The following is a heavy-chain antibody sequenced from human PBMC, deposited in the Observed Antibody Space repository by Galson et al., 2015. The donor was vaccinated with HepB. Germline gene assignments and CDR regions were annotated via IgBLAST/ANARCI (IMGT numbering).Heavy chain of an antibody. CDR1: GFTFSSYG. CDR3: AKNYYDSSGSYYFDY. V-gene: IGHV3-30*18. Sequence: LRLSCAASGFTFSSYGMHWVRQAPGKGLEWVAVISYDGSNKYYADSVKGRFTISRDNSKNTLYLQMNSLRAEDTAVYYCAKNYYDSSGSYYFDYWGQGTLVTVSS. CDR2: ISYDGSNK. J-gene: IGHJ4*02. D-gene: IGHD3-22*01.